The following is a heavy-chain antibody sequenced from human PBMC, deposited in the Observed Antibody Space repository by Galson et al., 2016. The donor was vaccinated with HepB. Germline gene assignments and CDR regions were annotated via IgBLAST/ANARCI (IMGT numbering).Heavy chain of an antibody. CDR1: GFTFDDYA. J-gene: IGHJ2*01. V-gene: IGHV3-9*01. CDR3: VKDGKCSSISCLNWYLDI. CDR2: INWNSGRI. D-gene: IGHD2-2*01. Sequence: SLRLSCAASGFTFDDYAMHWVRQVPGKGLEWVSGINWNSGRIRYADSVKGRFTVSRDNGRSSLFLEMNSLRPEDTALYLCVKDGKCSSISCLNWYLDIWGRGTLVSVSS.